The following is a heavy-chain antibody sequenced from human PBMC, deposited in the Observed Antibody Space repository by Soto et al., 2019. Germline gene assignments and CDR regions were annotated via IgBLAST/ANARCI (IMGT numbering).Heavy chain of an antibody. V-gene: IGHV3-21*01. J-gene: IGHJ4*02. D-gene: IGHD5-12*01. Sequence: GSLRLSCAASGFTFSDYNMKWFRQAPGKGLEWVSSISTGSNYIYYADSVKGRFTISRDNAKNSLYLQMNSLIAEDTAVYYCARGRPLVATFFPPDYWGQGTLVTVSS. CDR2: ISTGSNYI. CDR1: GFTFSDYN. CDR3: ARGRPLVATFFPPDY.